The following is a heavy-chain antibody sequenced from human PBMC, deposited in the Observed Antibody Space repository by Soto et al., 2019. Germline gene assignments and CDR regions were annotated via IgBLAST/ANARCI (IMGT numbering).Heavy chain of an antibody. J-gene: IGHJ5*01. CDR3: ARDQWLKVPAVVGDKFDS. D-gene: IGHD6-19*01. Sequence: ASVKVSCKASGYTFTSYDINWVRQASGQGLEWMGWMNPDSGSTDYAQKFQGRVTLTRDTSINTVFMEVSSLRSDDTAVYYCARDQWLKVPAVVGDKFDSWGQGTLVTVSS. CDR2: MNPDSGST. V-gene: IGHV1-8*01. CDR1: GYTFTSYD.